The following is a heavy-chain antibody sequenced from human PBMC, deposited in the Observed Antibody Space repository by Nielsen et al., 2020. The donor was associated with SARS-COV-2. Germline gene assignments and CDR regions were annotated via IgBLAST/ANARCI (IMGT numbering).Heavy chain of an antibody. V-gene: IGHV4-59*08. Sequence: SETLSLTCAVSGGSITTYYWHWIRQSPGKGLEWIGYIYYTGITNYNPSLKGRVSISVDTSNNQVSLRLSSVTAADTAVYFCARHYYGSGIYYNIRWFDPWGQGTLVAVSS. CDR1: GGSITTYY. D-gene: IGHD3-10*01. CDR3: ARHYYGSGIYYNIRWFDP. CDR2: IYYTGIT. J-gene: IGHJ5*02.